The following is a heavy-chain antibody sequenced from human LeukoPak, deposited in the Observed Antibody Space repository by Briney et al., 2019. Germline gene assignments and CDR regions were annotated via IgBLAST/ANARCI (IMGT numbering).Heavy chain of an antibody. V-gene: IGHV3-21*01. Sequence: PGGSLRLSCAASGFTFSSYSMNWVRQAPGKGLEWVSSISSSSSYIYYADSVKGRFTISRDNSKNTLYLQMNSLRTEDTAVYYCARVTEEGAFDIWGQGTMVIVSS. CDR1: GFTFSSYS. D-gene: IGHD4-11*01. J-gene: IGHJ3*02. CDR3: ARVTEEGAFDI. CDR2: ISSSSSYI.